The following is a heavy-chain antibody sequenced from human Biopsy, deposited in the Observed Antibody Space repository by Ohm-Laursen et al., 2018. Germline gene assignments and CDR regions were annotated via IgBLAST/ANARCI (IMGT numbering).Heavy chain of an antibody. V-gene: IGHV4-59*01. Sequence: SETLSLTCNVSGGDINNYYWSWIRQPPGKGLEWIGHIYYSVMTNYNPSLQSRVSISVDTSRNQVSLTLSSVTAADTAVYYCASVVLGPTNDAFDLWGQGTMVVVSS. CDR1: GGDINNYY. J-gene: IGHJ3*01. CDR3: ASVVLGPTNDAFDL. D-gene: IGHD3-22*01. CDR2: IYYSVMT.